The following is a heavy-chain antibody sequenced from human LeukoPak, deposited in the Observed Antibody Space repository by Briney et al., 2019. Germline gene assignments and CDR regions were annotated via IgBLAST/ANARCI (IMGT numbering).Heavy chain of an antibody. J-gene: IGHJ5*02. Sequence: GGSLRLSCVVLGFKFTTYWLHWVRQAPGRGLVWVSRVSADGSTTIYADSVKGRFTISRDNGINTVYLQMNSLRAEDTAVYYCARGFEGYPFGWWFDPWGQGTLVTVSS. CDR2: VSADGSTT. CDR3: ARGFEGYPFGWWFDP. CDR1: GFKFTTYW. D-gene: IGHD3-10*01. V-gene: IGHV3-74*01.